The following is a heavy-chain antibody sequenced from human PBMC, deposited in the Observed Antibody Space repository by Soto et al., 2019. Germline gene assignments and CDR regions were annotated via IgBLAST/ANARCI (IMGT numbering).Heavy chain of an antibody. CDR1: GGTFSSYA. V-gene: IGHV1-69*13. CDR3: ARGLGRITMVRGVTAGENYYYGMDV. CDR2: IIPIFGTA. Sequence: SVKVSCKASGGTFSSYAISWVRQAPGQGLEWMGGIIPIFGTANYAQKFQGRVTITADESTSTAYMELSSLRSEDTAVYYCARGLGRITMVRGVTAGENYYYGMDVWGQGTTVTVSS. J-gene: IGHJ6*02. D-gene: IGHD3-10*01.